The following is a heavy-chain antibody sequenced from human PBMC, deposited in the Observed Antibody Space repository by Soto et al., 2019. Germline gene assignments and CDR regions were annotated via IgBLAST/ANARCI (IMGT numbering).Heavy chain of an antibody. CDR1: GFTFSSYE. J-gene: IGHJ4*02. CDR3: ARGGDWNGYEY. CDR2: ISSSGSTI. D-gene: IGHD1-1*01. Sequence: EVQLVESGGGLVQPGGSLRLSCAASGFTFSSYEMNWVRQAPGKGLEWVSYISSSGSTIYYADSVKGRFTISRDNAQNALYLQMNSLRAEDTAVYYCARGGDWNGYEYWGQGTLVTVSS. V-gene: IGHV3-48*03.